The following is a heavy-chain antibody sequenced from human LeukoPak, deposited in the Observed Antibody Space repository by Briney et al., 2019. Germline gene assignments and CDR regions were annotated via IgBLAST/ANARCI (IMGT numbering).Heavy chain of an antibody. Sequence: PGGSLRLSCVASGFTFSDYWMNWVRQAPGKGLEWVANIKQGGSEKNYVNSVEGRFTISRDNARNSVYLQMNGLRDDDTAVYYCAGGMGYITDYWGQGILVTVSS. CDR2: IKQGGSEK. D-gene: IGHD1-1*01. J-gene: IGHJ4*02. V-gene: IGHV3-7*01. CDR3: AGGMGYITDY. CDR1: GFTFSDYW.